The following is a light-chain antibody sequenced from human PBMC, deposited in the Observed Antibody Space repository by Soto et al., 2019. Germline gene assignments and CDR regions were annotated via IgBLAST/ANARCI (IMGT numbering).Light chain of an antibody. J-gene: IGKJ2*01. CDR2: GAS. CDR3: QQYNKWPPYT. Sequence: EIVMTQSPANLSVSPGERATLSCRASQSVSSNLAWYQQKPGQGPRLLIYGASTRATSIPARFSGSGSGTEFTLTSNSLQSEDFAVYYCQQYNKWPPYTFGQGTKREIK. V-gene: IGKV3-15*01. CDR1: QSVSSN.